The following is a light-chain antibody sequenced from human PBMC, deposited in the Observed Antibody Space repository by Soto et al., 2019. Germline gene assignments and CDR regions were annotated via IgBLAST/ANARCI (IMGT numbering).Light chain of an antibody. V-gene: IGLV1-47*01. J-gene: IGLJ2*01. CDR3: QSYDSSLSGVV. CDR1: SSNIGSNY. Sequence: QSVLTQPPSASGTPGQRVTISCSGSSSNIGSNYVYWYQQVPGTAPRLLMYRASQRPSGVPDRFSGSKSGTSASLAISGLQAEDEADYYCQSYDSSLSGVVFGGGTKVTVL. CDR2: RAS.